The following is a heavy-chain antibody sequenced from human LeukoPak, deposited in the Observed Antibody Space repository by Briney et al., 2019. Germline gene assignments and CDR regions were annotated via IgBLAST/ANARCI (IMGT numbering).Heavy chain of an antibody. V-gene: IGHV4-59*12. J-gene: IGHJ6*03. CDR3: VKDCPGSSSPEGVCHYYMDV. CDR2: VYYRGST. Sequence: SETLSLTCSVSGGSISGYYWNWIRHPPGKGLEWSGYVYYRGSTNYNPSLKRRLTISIETSKNQFSLKLSSVTAADTAVYYCVKDCPGSSSPEGVCHYYMDVWGKGTTVTVSS. CDR1: GGSISGYY. D-gene: IGHD3-10*01.